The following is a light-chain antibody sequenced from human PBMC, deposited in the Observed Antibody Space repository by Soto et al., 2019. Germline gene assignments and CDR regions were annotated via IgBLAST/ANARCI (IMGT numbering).Light chain of an antibody. CDR3: LLYYGGAQV. CDR1: SGHSSYI. CDR2: LEGSGSY. V-gene: IGLV4-60*03. J-gene: IGLJ2*01. Sequence: QLVLTQSPSASASLGSSVKLTCTLSSGHSSYIIAWHQQQPGKAPRYLMNLEGSGSYNKGSGTPARFSGSSSGADRYLTISNLQSEDEADYYCLLYYGGAQVFGGGTKLTVL.